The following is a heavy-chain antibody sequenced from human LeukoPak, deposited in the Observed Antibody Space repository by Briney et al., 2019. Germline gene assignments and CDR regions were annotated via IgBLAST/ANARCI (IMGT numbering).Heavy chain of an antibody. CDR1: GFTFSSYG. CDR3: AKDQRTTGTACCGMDV. Sequence: GGSLRLSCAASGFTFSSYGMHWVRQAPGKGLEWVAFIRYDGSNKYYADSMKGRFTISRDNSKNTVYLQMNSLRAEDTAVYYCAKDQRTTGTACCGMDVWGQGTTVTVSS. D-gene: IGHD1-1*01. CDR2: IRYDGSNK. V-gene: IGHV3-30*02. J-gene: IGHJ6*02.